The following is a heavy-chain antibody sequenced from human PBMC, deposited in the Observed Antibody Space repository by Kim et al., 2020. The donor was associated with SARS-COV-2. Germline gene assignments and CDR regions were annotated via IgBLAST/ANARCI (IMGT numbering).Heavy chain of an antibody. V-gene: IGHV4-39*07. J-gene: IGHJ3*02. D-gene: IGHD6-6*01. Sequence: YNPSLKRRVTISVDTSKNQFSLKLSSVTAADTAVYYCARDSGQLVDAFDIWGQGTMVTVSS. CDR3: ARDSGQLVDAFDI.